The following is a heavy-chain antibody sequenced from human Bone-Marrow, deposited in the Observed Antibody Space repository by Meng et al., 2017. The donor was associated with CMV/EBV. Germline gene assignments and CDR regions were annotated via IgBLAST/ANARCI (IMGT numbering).Heavy chain of an antibody. CDR1: GFTFSNYA. CDR2: IYSGGSST. Sequence: GESLKISCAASGFTFSNYAMSWVRQAPGKGLEWVSVIYSGGSSTYYADSVKGRFTISRDNSKNTLYLQMNSLRAEDTAVYYCAKGSIFGDYWGQGTLVTVSS. J-gene: IGHJ4*02. CDR3: AKGSIFGDY. V-gene: IGHV3-23*03. D-gene: IGHD3-3*01.